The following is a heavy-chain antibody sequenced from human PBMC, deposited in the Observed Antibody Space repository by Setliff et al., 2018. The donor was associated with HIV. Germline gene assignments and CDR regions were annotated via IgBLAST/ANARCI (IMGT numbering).Heavy chain of an antibody. J-gene: IGHJ6*03. Sequence: ASVKVSCKASGYNFTSNGISWVRQAPGQGLEWMGRISASKGNTKYTQDFQGRVTMTTDTSTSTVYMELRSLRSDDTAVYYCTRDQGFWSGFTYNYYMDVWGKGTTVTVSS. CDR1: GYNFTSNG. CDR3: TRDQGFWSGFTYNYYMDV. V-gene: IGHV1-18*01. CDR2: ISASKGNT. D-gene: IGHD3-3*01.